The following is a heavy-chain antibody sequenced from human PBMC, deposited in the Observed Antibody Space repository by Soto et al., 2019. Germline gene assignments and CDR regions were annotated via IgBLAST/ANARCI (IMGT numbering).Heavy chain of an antibody. CDR3: AREGVFFGEVDY. CDR1: GFTFSSYS. CDR2: ISSSSSYI. Sequence: GGSLRLSCAASGFTFSSYSMNWVRQAPGKGLEWVSSISSSSSYIYYADSVKGRFTISRDNAKNSLYLQMDSLGAEDTAVYYCAREGVFFGEVDYWGQGTPVTVSS. J-gene: IGHJ4*02. D-gene: IGHD3-10*01. V-gene: IGHV3-21*01.